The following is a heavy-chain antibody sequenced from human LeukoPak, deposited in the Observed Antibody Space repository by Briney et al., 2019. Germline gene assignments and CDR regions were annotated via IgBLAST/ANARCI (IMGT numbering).Heavy chain of an antibody. V-gene: IGHV3-30*02. J-gene: IGHJ4*02. D-gene: IGHD3-22*01. Sequence: QPGGSLRLSCAVSGFIFSNYGMHWVRQAPGKGLEWVAFIRYDGSNKHYADSVKGRFTISRDNSKNTLYLQMNSLRGEDTAVYYCAKGRRNRSGCPLWGQGTLVTVSS. CDR1: GFIFSNYG. CDR3: AKGRRNRSGCPL. CDR2: IRYDGSNK.